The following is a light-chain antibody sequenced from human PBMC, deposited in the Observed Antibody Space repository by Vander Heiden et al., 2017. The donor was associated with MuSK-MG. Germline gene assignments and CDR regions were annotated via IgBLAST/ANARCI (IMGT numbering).Light chain of an antibody. Sequence: QMTQSPSTLSASVGDRATISCRFHQSISSWLAWYQQKPGKAPKLLIYKASSLESGLPSRFSGSGSGTEFTLTISSLQPDDFATYYCQQYNSYSPDFGPGTKVDIK. V-gene: IGKV1-5*03. J-gene: IGKJ3*01. CDR1: QSISSW. CDR3: QQYNSYSPD. CDR2: KAS.